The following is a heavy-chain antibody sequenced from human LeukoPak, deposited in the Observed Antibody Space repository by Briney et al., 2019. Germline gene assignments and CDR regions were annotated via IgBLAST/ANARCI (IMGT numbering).Heavy chain of an antibody. CDR2: IYTSGST. CDR1: GGSISSGSYY. V-gene: IGHV4-61*02. D-gene: IGHD3-16*01. J-gene: IGHJ4*02. Sequence: SQTLSLTCTVSGGSISSGSYYWSWIRQPAGKGLEWIGRIYTSGSTNYNPSLKSRVTISVDTSKNQFSLKLSSVTAADTAVYYCARDASVWAIFDYWGQGTLVTASS. CDR3: ARDASVWAIFDY.